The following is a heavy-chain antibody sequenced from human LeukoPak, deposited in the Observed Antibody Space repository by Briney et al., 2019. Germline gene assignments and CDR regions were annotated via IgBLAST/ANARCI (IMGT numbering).Heavy chain of an antibody. CDR2: IRSKAYGGTT. V-gene: IGHV3-49*04. CDR3: TSDFYDSSGYIDY. Sequence: SLRLSCAASGFTFSSYSMNWVRQAPGKGLEWVGFIRSKAYGGTTEYAASVKGRFTISRDDSKSIAYLQMNSLKTEDTAVYYCTSDFYDSSGYIDYWGQGTLVTVSS. J-gene: IGHJ4*02. D-gene: IGHD3-22*01. CDR1: GFTFSSYS.